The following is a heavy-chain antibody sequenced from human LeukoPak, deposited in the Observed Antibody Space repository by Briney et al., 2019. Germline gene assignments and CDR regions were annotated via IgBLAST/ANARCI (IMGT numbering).Heavy chain of an antibody. CDR3: AKDRGSGYLDY. CDR2: IKQDGSEK. J-gene: IGHJ4*02. CDR1: GFTFSSYA. V-gene: IGHV3-7*01. D-gene: IGHD6-19*01. Sequence: GGSLRLSCAASGFTFSSYAMSWVRQAPGKGLEWVANIKQDGSEKYYVDSVKGRFTISRDNAKNSLYLQMNSLRAEDTAVYYCAKDRGSGYLDYWGQGTLVTVSS.